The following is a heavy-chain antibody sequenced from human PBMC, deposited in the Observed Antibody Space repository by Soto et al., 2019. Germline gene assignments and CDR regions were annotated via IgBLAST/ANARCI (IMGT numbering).Heavy chain of an antibody. V-gene: IGHV4-59*01. Sequence: PSETLSLTCTVSSGSISFYYWSWIRQPPGKGLEWIGYIYYSGSTNYNPSLKSRVTISVDTSKNQFSLKLSSVTAADTAVYYCARRNDYGDYYFDYWAQGTLVTVSS. CDR3: ARRNDYGDYYFDY. J-gene: IGHJ4*02. D-gene: IGHD4-17*01. CDR2: IYYSGST. CDR1: SGSISFYY.